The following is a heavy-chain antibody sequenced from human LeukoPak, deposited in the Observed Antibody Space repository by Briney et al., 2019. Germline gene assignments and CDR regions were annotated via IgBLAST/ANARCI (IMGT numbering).Heavy chain of an antibody. CDR2: ISSSSSYI. Sequence: GGSLRLSCAASGFTFSSYSMNWVRQAPGKGLGWVSSISSSSSYIYYADSVKGRFTISRDNAKNSLYLQMNSLRDEDTAVYYCARSRDGRLSYWGQGTLVTVSS. CDR1: GFTFSSYS. CDR3: ARSRDGRLSY. V-gene: IGHV3-21*01. D-gene: IGHD2-2*01. J-gene: IGHJ4*02.